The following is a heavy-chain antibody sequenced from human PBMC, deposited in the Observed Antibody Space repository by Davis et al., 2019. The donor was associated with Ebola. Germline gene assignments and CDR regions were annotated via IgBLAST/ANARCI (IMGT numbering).Heavy chain of an antibody. V-gene: IGHV4-34*01. CDR3: ARVGLGNCSSTSCYFHGMDV. J-gene: IGHJ6*02. CDR1: GGSFSGYY. CDR2: INHSGST. D-gene: IGHD2-2*01. Sequence: GSLRLSCAVYGGSFSGYYWSWIRQPPGKGLEWIGEINHSGSTNYNPSLKSRVTISVDTSKNQFSLKLGSVTAADTAVYYCARVGLGNCSSTSCYFHGMDVWGQGTTVTVSS.